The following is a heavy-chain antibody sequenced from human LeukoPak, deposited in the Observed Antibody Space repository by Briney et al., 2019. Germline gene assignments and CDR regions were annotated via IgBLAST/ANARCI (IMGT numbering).Heavy chain of an antibody. CDR2: MNPNSGNT. J-gene: IGHJ5*02. D-gene: IGHD3-22*01. CDR1: GYTFTSYD. V-gene: IGHV1-8*01. Sequence: ASVKVSCKASGYTFTSYDINWVRQATGQGLEWMGWMNPNSGNTGYAQKFQGRVTMTRNTSISTAYMELSSLRSEDTAVYYCARGIRITMTVGGNWFDPWGQGTLVTVSS. CDR3: ARGIRITMTVGGNWFDP.